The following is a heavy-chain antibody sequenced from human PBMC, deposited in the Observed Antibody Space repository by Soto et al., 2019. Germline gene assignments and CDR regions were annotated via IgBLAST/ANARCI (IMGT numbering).Heavy chain of an antibody. V-gene: IGHV3-23*01. Sequence: GGSLRLSCAASGFTFSSYAMSWVRQAPGKGLEWVSAISGSGGSTYYADSVKGRFTISRDNSKNTLYLQMNSLRAEATAVYYCAKPFRYCSSTSCHYFDYWGQGTLVTVSS. D-gene: IGHD2-2*01. CDR1: GFTFSSYA. CDR2: ISGSGGST. CDR3: AKPFRYCSSTSCHYFDY. J-gene: IGHJ4*02.